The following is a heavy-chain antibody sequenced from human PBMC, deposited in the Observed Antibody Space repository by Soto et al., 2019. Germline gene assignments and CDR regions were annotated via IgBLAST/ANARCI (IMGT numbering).Heavy chain of an antibody. Sequence: SETLSLTCAVSGGSISSSNWWRWVRQPPGKGLEWIGEIYHSGSTNYNPSLKSRVTISVDNSKNQFSLKLSSVTAADTAVYYCARGAGIYVVYGMDVWGQGTTVTVSS. CDR3: ARGAGIYVVYGMDV. CDR1: GGSISSSNW. CDR2: IYHSGST. D-gene: IGHD5-12*01. J-gene: IGHJ6*02. V-gene: IGHV4-4*02.